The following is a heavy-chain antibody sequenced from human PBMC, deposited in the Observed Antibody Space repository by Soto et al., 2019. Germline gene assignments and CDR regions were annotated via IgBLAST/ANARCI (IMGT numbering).Heavy chain of an antibody. CDR1: GFTFSSYG. CDR2: IWYDGSNK. CDR3: ARDRAVDTADYYYYGMDV. D-gene: IGHD5-18*01. V-gene: IGHV3-33*01. Sequence: GGSLRLSCAASGFTFSSYGMHWVRQAPGKGLEWVAVIWYDGSNKYYADSVKGRFTISRDNSKNTLYLQMNSLRAEDTAVYYCARDRAVDTADYYYYGMDVWGQGTTVTVSS. J-gene: IGHJ6*02.